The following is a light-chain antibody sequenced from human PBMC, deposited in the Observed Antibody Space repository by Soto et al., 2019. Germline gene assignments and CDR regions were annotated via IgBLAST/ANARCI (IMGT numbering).Light chain of an antibody. J-gene: IGKJ1*01. CDR3: QQYGSSPRT. CDR2: DAS. CDR1: QSIGRY. V-gene: IGKV1-39*01. Sequence: DIQMTQSPSSLSASVGDRVTITCRASQSIGRYLNWYQEKPGKAPNVVIYDASSLESGVPSRFSGSGSGTDFTLTIRTLEPEDFAVYYCQQYGSSPRTFGQGTKVDIK.